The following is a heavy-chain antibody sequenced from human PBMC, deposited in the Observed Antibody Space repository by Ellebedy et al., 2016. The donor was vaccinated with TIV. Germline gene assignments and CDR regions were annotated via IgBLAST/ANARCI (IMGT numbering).Heavy chain of an antibody. CDR3: ARGRNAGGNVWGSYRYFLPLEHFDY. CDR1: GFTFSSYA. D-gene: IGHD3-16*02. V-gene: IGHV3-21*04. Sequence: GESLKISXAASGFTFSSYAMSWVRQAPGKGLEWVSSISSSSSYIYYADSVKGRFTISRDNAKNSLYLQMNSLRSEDTAVYYCARGRNAGGNVWGSYRYFLPLEHFDYWGQGTLVTVSS. J-gene: IGHJ4*02. CDR2: ISSSSSYI.